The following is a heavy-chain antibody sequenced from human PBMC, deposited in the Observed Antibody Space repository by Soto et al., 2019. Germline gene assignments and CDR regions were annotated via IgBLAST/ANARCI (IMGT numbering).Heavy chain of an antibody. V-gene: IGHV1-18*01. J-gene: IGHJ6*02. CDR1: GYRFTSYG. CDR3: AMVDVYVTPSPQDV. CDR2: INAYNGNT. D-gene: IGHD3-16*01. Sequence: ASVKVSCKASGYRFTSYGIGWVRQAPGQGLEWMGWINAYNGNTNYAQNLQGRVTLTTDTSTSTAYMELRSLRSNDTAVYYCAMVDVYVTPSPQDVWGQGTKVTVS.